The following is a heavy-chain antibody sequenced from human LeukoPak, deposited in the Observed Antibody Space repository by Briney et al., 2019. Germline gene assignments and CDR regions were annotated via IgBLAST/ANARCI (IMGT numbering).Heavy chain of an antibody. D-gene: IGHD4-23*01. CDR2: INHSGST. J-gene: IGHJ4*02. CDR1: GGFFSGYY. Sequence: SETLSLICAVYGGFFSGYYWSWIRQPPGKGLEWIGEINHSGSTNYNPSLKSRVTISVDTSKNQFSLKLSSVTAADTAVYYCARLGAVGFDYWGQGTLVTVSS. V-gene: IGHV4-34*01. CDR3: ARLGAVGFDY.